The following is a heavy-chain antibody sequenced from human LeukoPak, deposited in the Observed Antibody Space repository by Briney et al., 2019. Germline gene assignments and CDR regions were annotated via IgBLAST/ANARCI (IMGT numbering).Heavy chain of an antibody. J-gene: IGHJ4*02. CDR1: GFTVSSNY. D-gene: IGHD3-10*01. V-gene: IGHV3-66*01. CDR2: IYSGGST. CDR3: ARESHYYGSGSYTDY. Sequence: PGGSLRLSCAASGFTVSSNYMSWVRQAPGKGLEWVSVIYSGGSTYYADSVKGRFTISRDNSKNTLYLQMNSLRAEDTAVYYRARESHYYGSGSYTDYWGQGTLVTVSS.